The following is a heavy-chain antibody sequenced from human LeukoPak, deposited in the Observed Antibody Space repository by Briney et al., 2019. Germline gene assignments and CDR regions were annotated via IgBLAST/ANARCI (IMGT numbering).Heavy chain of an antibody. CDR1: GGSISSYY. V-gene: IGHV4-59*01. CDR3: ARDGPPPPPGIAAAGMPFDL. D-gene: IGHD6-13*01. J-gene: IGHJ2*01. CDR2: IYYSGST. Sequence: SETLSLTCTVSGGSISSYYWSWIRQPPGKGLEWIGYIYYSGSTNYNPSLKSRVTISVDTSKNQFSLKLSSVTAADTAVYYCARDGPPPPPGIAAAGMPFDLWGRGTLVTVSS.